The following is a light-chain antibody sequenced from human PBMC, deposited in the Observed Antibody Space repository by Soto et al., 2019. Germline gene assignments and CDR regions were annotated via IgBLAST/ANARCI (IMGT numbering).Light chain of an antibody. J-gene: IGKJ5*01. CDR1: QSISTW. CDR3: QQYRMSPNT. CDR2: DTS. Sequence: DIQMTQSPSTLSASVGDRVTITCRASQSISTWLAWYQHKPGQTPRLLIYDTSTRATGVPARFSGSRSGTDFSLTIRGLKPEDFAVYYCQQYRMSPNTFGQGTRLEIK. V-gene: IGKV1-5*01.